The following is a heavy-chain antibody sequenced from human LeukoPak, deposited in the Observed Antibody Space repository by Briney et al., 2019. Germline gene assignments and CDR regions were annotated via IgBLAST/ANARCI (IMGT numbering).Heavy chain of an antibody. J-gene: IGHJ4*02. Sequence: SETLSLTCTVSGGSISRYYWSWIRQPPGKGLEWIGYIYSTGSTNSNPSLKSRVTISVGTSRNQFSLRLTSVTAADTAAYYCARHESAVGALFYWGQGTLVTVSS. D-gene: IGHD1-26*01. V-gene: IGHV4-59*08. CDR3: ARHESAVGALFY. CDR1: GGSISRYY. CDR2: IYSTGST.